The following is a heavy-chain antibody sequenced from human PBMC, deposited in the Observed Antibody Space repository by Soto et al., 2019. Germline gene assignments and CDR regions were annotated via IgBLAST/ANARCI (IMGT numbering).Heavy chain of an antibody. CDR2: INQDGSEE. J-gene: IGHJ3*02. V-gene: IGHV3-7*01. D-gene: IGHD3-10*01. CDR1: GFTLSAYW. Sequence: EVQLLESGGGLVQPGGSLILSCAASGFTLSAYWMSWVRQAPGKGLEWVANINQDGSEEFYVDSLKGRFTISRDNAKDSLYLQMNSVRAEDTAVYYCARDPFDSDSGSYAAFDIWGQGTMVTVSS. CDR3: ARDPFDSDSGSYAAFDI.